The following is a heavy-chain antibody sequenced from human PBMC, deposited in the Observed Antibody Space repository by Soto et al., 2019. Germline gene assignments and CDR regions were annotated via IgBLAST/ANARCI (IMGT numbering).Heavy chain of an antibody. J-gene: IGHJ4*02. V-gene: IGHV3-7*01. D-gene: IGHD6-13*01. CDR1: GFTFSSYW. CDR2: IKQDGSEK. Sequence: PGGSLRLSCAASGFTFSSYWMSWVRQAPGKGLEWVANIKQDGSEKYYVDSVKGRFTISRDNAKNSLYLQMNSLRAEDTAVYYCARGSSSWFPTREYYFDYWGQGTLVTVSS. CDR3: ARGSSSWFPTREYYFDY.